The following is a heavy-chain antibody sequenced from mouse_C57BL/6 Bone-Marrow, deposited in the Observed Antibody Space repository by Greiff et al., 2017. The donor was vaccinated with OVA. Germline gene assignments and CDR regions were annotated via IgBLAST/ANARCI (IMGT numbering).Heavy chain of an antibody. CDR3: ARATVGFAY. D-gene: IGHD1-1*01. J-gene: IGHJ3*01. CDR1: GYTFTSYW. Sequence: VQLQQPGAELVRPGSSVKLSCKASGYTFTSYWMDWVKQRPGQGLEWIGNIYPSDSETHYNQKFKGKATLTVDKSSSTAYMQLSSLTSEDAAVYDCARATVGFAYWGQGTLVTVSA. V-gene: IGHV1-61*01. CDR2: IYPSDSET.